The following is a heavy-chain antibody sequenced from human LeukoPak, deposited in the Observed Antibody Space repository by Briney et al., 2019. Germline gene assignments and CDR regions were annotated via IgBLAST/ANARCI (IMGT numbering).Heavy chain of an antibody. J-gene: IGHJ4*02. Sequence: SETLSLTCTVSGGSISSYYWSWIRQPPGKGLEWIGYIYYSGSTNYNPSPKSRVTISVDTSKNQFSLKLSSVTAADTAVYYCARASGQWLPPVYWGQGTLVTVSS. CDR1: GGSISSYY. CDR3: ARASGQWLPPVY. D-gene: IGHD6-19*01. V-gene: IGHV4-59*01. CDR2: IYYSGST.